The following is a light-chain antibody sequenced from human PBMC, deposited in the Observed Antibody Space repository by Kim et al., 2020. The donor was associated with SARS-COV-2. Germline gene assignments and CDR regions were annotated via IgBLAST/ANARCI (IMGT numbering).Light chain of an antibody. J-gene: IGLJ3*02. V-gene: IGLV3-19*01. CDR2: GEN. CDR1: SLRSNY. Sequence: SSELTQDPAVSVALGQAVRITCQGDSLRSNYASWYQQKPGQAPILVIYGENNRPSGIPDRFSGSSSGNTASLTITGAQAEDEADYHCHSRDSSGNYVEVFGGGTQLTVL. CDR3: HSRDSSGNYVEV.